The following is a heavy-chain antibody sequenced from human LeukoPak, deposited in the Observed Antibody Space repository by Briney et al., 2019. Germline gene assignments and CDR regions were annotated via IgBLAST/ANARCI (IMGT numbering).Heavy chain of an antibody. Sequence: GGPLTLLCAVCGFPLSIYSVLGPPQARGEAREWVIYISSSSSYIYYADTLKGRFTISRNNAKNSLYLQMNSLRAEDTAVYYCAREGGLQLGGFGYWGQGTLVTVSS. D-gene: IGHD5-18*01. CDR3: AREGGLQLGGFGY. CDR2: ISSSSSYI. V-gene: IGHV3-21*01. J-gene: IGHJ4*02. CDR1: GFPLSIYS.